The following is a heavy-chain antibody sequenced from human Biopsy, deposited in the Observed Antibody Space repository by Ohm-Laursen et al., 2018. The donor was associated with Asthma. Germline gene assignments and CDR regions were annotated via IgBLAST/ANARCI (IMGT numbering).Heavy chain of an antibody. D-gene: IGHD5-18*01. Sequence: TLSLTCTVSGASISSGGYYWSWIRHHPGSGLEWIGYIDYSGTTYYNPSLKSRVFLSPDTSKNQFSLRLSSLTAADTAVYFCARNLPGYTYGPFEDWGQGTLVTVSS. CDR3: ARNLPGYTYGPFED. CDR2: IDYSGTT. J-gene: IGHJ4*02. V-gene: IGHV4-31*03. CDR1: GASISSGGYY.